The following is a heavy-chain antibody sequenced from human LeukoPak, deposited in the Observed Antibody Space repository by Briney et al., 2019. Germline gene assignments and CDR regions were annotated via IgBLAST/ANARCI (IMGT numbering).Heavy chain of an antibody. CDR3: GRDALVGYFSYYYMDV. Sequence: WETLSLTCTVSGGSISSHYWTWIRQSPVKGLEWIGDISNSGGTSYNPSLKSRVTISIDTSKNQFSLKLSSVTAADTAVYYCGRDALVGYFSYYYMDVWGKGTTVTVSS. D-gene: IGHD2-15*01. CDR1: GGSISSHY. V-gene: IGHV4-59*11. CDR2: ISNSGGT. J-gene: IGHJ6*03.